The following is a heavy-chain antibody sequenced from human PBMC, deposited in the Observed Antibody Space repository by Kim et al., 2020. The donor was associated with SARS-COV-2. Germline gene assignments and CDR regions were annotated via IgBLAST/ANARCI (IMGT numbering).Heavy chain of an antibody. Sequence: SVKVSCKASGGTFSSYAISWVRQAPGQGLEWMGGIIPIFGTANYAQKFQGRVTITADESTSTAYMELSSLRSEDTAVYYCARGKVRVRGVSVFDYWGQGTLVTVSS. D-gene: IGHD3-10*01. CDR1: GGTFSSYA. CDR2: IIPIFGTA. CDR3: ARGKVRVRGVSVFDY. J-gene: IGHJ4*02. V-gene: IGHV1-69*13.